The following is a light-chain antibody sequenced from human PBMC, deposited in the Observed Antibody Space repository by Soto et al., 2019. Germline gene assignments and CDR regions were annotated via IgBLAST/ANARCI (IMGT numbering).Light chain of an antibody. CDR3: SSLTTTSTLV. CDR1: SSDVGGYNY. Sequence: QSVLTQPASVSGSPGQSITISCTGTSSDVGGYNYVSWYQQNPGKAPKLMIYDVSNRPSGVSNRFSGSKSGNTASLTISGLQVEDEADYYCSSLTTTSTLVFGTGTKATV. CDR2: DVS. J-gene: IGLJ1*01. V-gene: IGLV2-14*01.